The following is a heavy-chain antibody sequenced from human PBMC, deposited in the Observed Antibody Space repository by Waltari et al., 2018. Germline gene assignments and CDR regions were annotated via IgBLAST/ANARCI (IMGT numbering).Heavy chain of an antibody. D-gene: IGHD6-19*01. CDR3: ARHDAAVAGLGTYWYFDL. Sequence: QVQLQESGPGLVKPSETLSLTCAVSGYSISSGYYWGWIRQPPGRGLEWIGSIYHSGSTHYNPSLKSRVTISVDTSKNQFSLKRSSVTAADTAVYYCARHDAAVAGLGTYWYFDLWGRGTLVTVSS. J-gene: IGHJ2*01. CDR1: GYSISSGYY. V-gene: IGHV4-38-2*01. CDR2: IYHSGST.